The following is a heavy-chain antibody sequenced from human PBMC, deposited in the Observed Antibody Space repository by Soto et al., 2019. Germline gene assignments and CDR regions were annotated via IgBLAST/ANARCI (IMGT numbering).Heavy chain of an antibody. CDR1: GFTFTMSA. CDR2: IVVGSGNT. D-gene: IGHD1-26*01. Sequence: SVKVSCKASGFTFTMSAVQWVRRSRGQRLDWIGCIVVGSGNTNYAQKFQERVTITRDMSTSTAYMELSSLRPEDTAVYYCAAVLVGATNAFDIWGQGTMVTVSS. CDR3: AAVLVGATNAFDI. J-gene: IGHJ3*02. V-gene: IGHV1-58*01.